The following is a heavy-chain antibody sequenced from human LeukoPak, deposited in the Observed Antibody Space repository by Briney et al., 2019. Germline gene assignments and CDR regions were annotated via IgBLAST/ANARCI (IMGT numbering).Heavy chain of an antibody. J-gene: IGHJ3*02. D-gene: IGHD3-10*01. V-gene: IGHV3-74*01. CDR2: INSDGSST. Sequence: PGGSLRLSCAASGFTFSSYWMHWVRPVPGKGLVWVSRINSDGSSTSYADSVKGRFTISRDNAKNTLYVQMNSLRAADTAVYYCSTGSGHAFDIWGRGTTVTVSS. CDR1: GFTFSSYW. CDR3: STGSGHAFDI.